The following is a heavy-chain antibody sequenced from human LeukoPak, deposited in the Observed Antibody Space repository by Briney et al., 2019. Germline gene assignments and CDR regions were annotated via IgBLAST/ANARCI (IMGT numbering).Heavy chain of an antibody. J-gene: IGHJ4*02. CDR2: IHYSGTT. Sequence: SETLSLTCTVSGGSISAYYWSWIRQPPGKGLEWIGYIHYSGTTNYYPSLKSRVTIALDTSKNQFSLKLNSVTAADTAVNYCARFGTSSSRFFDQWGQGTLVTVSS. CDR3: ARFGTSSSRFFDQ. V-gene: IGHV4-59*01. D-gene: IGHD6-6*01. CDR1: GGSISAYY.